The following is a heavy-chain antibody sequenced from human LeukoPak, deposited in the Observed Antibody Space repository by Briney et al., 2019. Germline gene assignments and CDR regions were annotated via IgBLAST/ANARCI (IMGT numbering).Heavy chain of an antibody. CDR2: INHSGST. D-gene: IGHD6-13*01. CDR1: AGSFSGYY. Sequence: SETLSLTCAVYAGSFSGYYCSWIRQPPGKGLEWIGEINHSGSTNYNPSLKSRVTISVDTSKNQFSLKLSSVTAADTAVYYCARGFYSSSWYDYWGQGTLVTVSS. J-gene: IGHJ4*02. CDR3: ARGFYSSSWYDY. V-gene: IGHV4-34*01.